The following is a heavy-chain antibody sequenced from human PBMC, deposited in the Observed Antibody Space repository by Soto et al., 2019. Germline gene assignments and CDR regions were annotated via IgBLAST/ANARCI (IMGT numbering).Heavy chain of an antibody. J-gene: IGHJ6*03. CDR1: GFTFSSYA. CDR2: ISGSGGST. D-gene: IGHD2-15*01. Sequence: EVQLLESGGGLVQPGGSLRLSCAASGFTFSSYAMSWVRQAPGKGLEWVSAISGSGGSTYYADSVKGRFTISRDNSKNTLYLQMNSLRAEDTAVYYCAKPPRGEIVVVVAARSFYYYYMDVWGKGTTVTVSS. V-gene: IGHV3-23*01. CDR3: AKPPRGEIVVVVAARSFYYYYMDV.